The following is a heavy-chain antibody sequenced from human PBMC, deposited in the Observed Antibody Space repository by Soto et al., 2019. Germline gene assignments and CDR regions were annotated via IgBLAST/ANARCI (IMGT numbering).Heavy chain of an antibody. CDR3: AKEGRGYSYGYGWFDP. J-gene: IGHJ5*02. D-gene: IGHD5-18*01. CDR2: ISWDGGST. Sequence: GGSLRLSCAASGFTFDDYTMHWVRQAPGKGLEWVSLISWDGGSTYYADSVKGRFTISRDNSKNSLYLQMNSLRTEDTALYYCAKEGRGYSYGYGWFDPWGQGTLVTVSS. V-gene: IGHV3-43*01. CDR1: GFTFDDYT.